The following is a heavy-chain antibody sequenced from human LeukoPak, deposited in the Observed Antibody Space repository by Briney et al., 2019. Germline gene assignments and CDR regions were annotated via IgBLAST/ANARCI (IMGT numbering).Heavy chain of an antibody. CDR3: ARGCSSTSCSAGGMDV. CDR1: GFTVSSNY. D-gene: IGHD2-2*01. CDR2: IYSGGST. Sequence: PGGSLRLSCVASGFTVSSNYMRWVRQAPGKGLEWVSVIYSGGSTYYADSVKGRFTISRDNSKNTLYLQMNSLRAEDTAVYYCARGCSSTSCSAGGMDVWGQGTTVTVSS. V-gene: IGHV3-66*02. J-gene: IGHJ6*02.